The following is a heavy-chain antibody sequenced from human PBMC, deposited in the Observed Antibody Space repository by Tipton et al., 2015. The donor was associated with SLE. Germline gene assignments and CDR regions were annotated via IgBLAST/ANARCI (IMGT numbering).Heavy chain of an antibody. V-gene: IGHV4-38-2*01. D-gene: IGHD1-26*01. CDR1: GFTFSSYA. CDR2: IYYSGST. CDR3: ASFSGSYGAFDI. Sequence: LRLSCAASGFTFSSYAMSWVRQAPGKGLEWVGNIYYSGSTYYNPSLKSRVTISVDTSKNQFSLKLSSVTAADTAVYYCASFSGSYGAFDIWGQGTMVTVSS. J-gene: IGHJ3*02.